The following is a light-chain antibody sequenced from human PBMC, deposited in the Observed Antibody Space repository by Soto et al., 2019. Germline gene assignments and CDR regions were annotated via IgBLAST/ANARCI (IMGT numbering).Light chain of an antibody. CDR2: GAS. CDR1: QSVGTNF. Sequence: EIVLTQSPGTLSLSPGERATLSCRASQSVGTNFLNWYQHKPGQAPRLVISGASRRATGIPDRFSGSGSGTDFTLTISRLEPEDFAVYYCQQYSSSSYTFGQGTKLEIK. CDR3: QQYSSSSYT. J-gene: IGKJ2*01. V-gene: IGKV3-20*01.